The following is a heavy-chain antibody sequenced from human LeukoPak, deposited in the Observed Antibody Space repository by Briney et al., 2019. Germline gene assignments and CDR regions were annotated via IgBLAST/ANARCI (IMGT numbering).Heavy chain of an antibody. Sequence: GASVKVSCKASGYTFTGYYMHWVRQAPGQGLEWMGSSNPNSGGTNYAQKFQGRVTMTRDTSISTAYMELSRLRSDDTAVYYCARDVGTGAVAGMFYNWFDPWGQGTLVTVSS. CDR2: SNPNSGGT. J-gene: IGHJ5*02. V-gene: IGHV1-2*02. D-gene: IGHD6-19*01. CDR1: GYTFTGYY. CDR3: ARDVGTGAVAGMFYNWFDP.